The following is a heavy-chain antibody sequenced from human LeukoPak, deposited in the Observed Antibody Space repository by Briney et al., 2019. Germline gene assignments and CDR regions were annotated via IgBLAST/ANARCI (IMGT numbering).Heavy chain of an antibody. Sequence: GGSLRLSCAASGFTFSIYSMSWVRQAPGRGLEWVSYISSSSSTISYADSVKGRFTISRDNAENSLYLQMNSLRAEDTAVYYCARAGDFSFKDWGQGTLVTVSS. J-gene: IGHJ4*02. CDR2: ISSSSSTI. CDR3: ARAGDFSFKD. CDR1: GFTFSIYS. D-gene: IGHD3-3*01. V-gene: IGHV3-48*01.